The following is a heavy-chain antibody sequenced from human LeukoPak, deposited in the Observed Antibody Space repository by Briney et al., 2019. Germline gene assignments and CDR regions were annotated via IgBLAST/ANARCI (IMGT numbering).Heavy chain of an antibody. Sequence: GASVKVSCKASGYTFTSYDINWVRQATGQGLEWMGWMNPNSGNTGYAQKFQGRVTMTRYTSISTAYMELSSLRSEDTAVYYCARGGSGWSFYYYYGMDVWGQGTTVTVSS. V-gene: IGHV1-8*01. D-gene: IGHD6-19*01. CDR3: ARGGSGWSFYYYYGMDV. J-gene: IGHJ6*02. CDR1: GYTFTSYD. CDR2: MNPNSGNT.